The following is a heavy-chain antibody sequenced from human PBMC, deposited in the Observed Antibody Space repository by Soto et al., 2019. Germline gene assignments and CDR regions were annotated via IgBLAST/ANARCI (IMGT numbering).Heavy chain of an antibody. V-gene: IGHV5-51*01. CDR1: GYRFSSFL. D-gene: IGHD6-13*01. J-gene: IGHJ3*02. CDR3: ARPGGLAGSFDI. Sequence: GESLKISCKISGYRFSSFLIAWVRQKPGKGLEWMGIIYPGDATTIYSPSFQGQVTISADKSISTAYLQWSSLKASDTAMYYCARPGGLAGSFDIWGQGTMVTVSS. CDR2: IYPGDATT.